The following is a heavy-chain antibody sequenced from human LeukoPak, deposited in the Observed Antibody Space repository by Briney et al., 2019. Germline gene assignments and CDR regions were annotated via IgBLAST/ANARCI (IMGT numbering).Heavy chain of an antibody. V-gene: IGHV1-18*01. J-gene: IGHJ4*02. CDR2: VSAYNGKT. D-gene: IGHD1-26*01. CDR3: ARGGTYYPCIDY. CDR1: GYTFTSSY. Sequence: APVKVSCKASGYTFTSSYINWVRQAPGQGLEWMGWVSAYNGKTSYVQNFQGRVTMTTDSSTNTAYMDLTSLTSDDTAVYYCARGGTYYPCIDYWGQGTLVAVSS.